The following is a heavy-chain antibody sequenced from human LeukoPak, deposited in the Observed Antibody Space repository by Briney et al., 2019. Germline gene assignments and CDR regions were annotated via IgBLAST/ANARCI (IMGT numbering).Heavy chain of an antibody. D-gene: IGHD3-22*01. J-gene: IGHJ4*02. V-gene: IGHV4-59*01. CDR1: GGSISSYY. Sequence: SETLSLTCIVSGGSISSYYWSWIRQPPGKGLEWIGYIYYSGSTNYNPSLKSRVTISVDTSKNQFSLKLSSVTAADTAVYYCARVIYYDSSGYPDPHFDYWGQGTLVTVSS. CDR3: ARVIYYDSSGYPDPHFDY. CDR2: IYYSGST.